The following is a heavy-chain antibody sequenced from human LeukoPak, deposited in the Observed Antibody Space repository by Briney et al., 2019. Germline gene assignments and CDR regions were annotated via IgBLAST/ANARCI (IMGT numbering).Heavy chain of an antibody. Sequence: GGSLRLSCAASGFTFSSYWMHWVRQAPGKGLVWVSRINSDGSSITYADSVKGRFTISRDNAKNTLYLQMNRLRVEDTAVYYCAREGRVSGYDFDCWGQGTLVTVST. CDR2: INSDGSSI. CDR3: AREGRVSGYDFDC. D-gene: IGHD5-12*01. CDR1: GFTFSSYW. J-gene: IGHJ4*02. V-gene: IGHV3-74*03.